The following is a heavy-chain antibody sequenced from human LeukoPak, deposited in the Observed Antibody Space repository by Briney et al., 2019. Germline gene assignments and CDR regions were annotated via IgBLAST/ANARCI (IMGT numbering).Heavy chain of an antibody. CDR3: ASFRDTDN. Sequence: GALRLSCEVSGLTFSNVWMHWVRQTPGQGLVWVCRINTAGSTVYADPVKGRFTISRDNAKNMVYLQMNSLRTEDTAVYYCASFRDTDNWGRGSMVTVSS. CDR2: INTAGST. D-gene: IGHD2-21*01. J-gene: IGHJ3*01. V-gene: IGHV3-74*01. CDR1: GLTFSNVW.